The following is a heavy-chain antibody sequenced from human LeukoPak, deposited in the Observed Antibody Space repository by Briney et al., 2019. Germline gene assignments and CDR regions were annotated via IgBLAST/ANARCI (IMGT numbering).Heavy chain of an antibody. CDR1: GFTVSSNY. D-gene: IGHD3-10*01. CDR3: AREYYYGSGFDY. J-gene: IGHJ4*02. CDR2: IYSGGST. Sequence: GGSLRLSCAASGFTVSSNYMSWVRQAPGKGLEWVSVIYSGGSTYYADSVKGRFTISRDNSKNTLYLQMNSLRAEDTAVYYCAREYYYGSGFDYWGQGTLVTVSS. V-gene: IGHV3-53*01.